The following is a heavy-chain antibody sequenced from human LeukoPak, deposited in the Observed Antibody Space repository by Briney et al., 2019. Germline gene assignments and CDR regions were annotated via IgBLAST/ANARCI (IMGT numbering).Heavy chain of an antibody. D-gene: IGHD4-17*01. CDR1: GYSISSGYY. Sequence: SETLSLTCTVSGYSISSGYYWGWIRQPPGKGLEWIGSIYHSGSTYYNPSLKSRVTISVDRSKNQFSLKLSSVTAADTAVYYCARDAGTTASDYWGQGTLVTVSS. J-gene: IGHJ4*02. CDR3: ARDAGTTASDY. V-gene: IGHV4-38-2*02. CDR2: IYHSGST.